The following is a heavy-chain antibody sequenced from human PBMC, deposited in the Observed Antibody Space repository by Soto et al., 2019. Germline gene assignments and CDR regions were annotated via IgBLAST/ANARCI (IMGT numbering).Heavy chain of an antibody. CDR1: GGSISSGDYY. CDR3: AREYYYDSSGYYYNWFDP. Sequence: SETLSLTCTVSGGSISSGDYYWSWIRQPPGKGLEWIGYIYYSGSTYYNPSLKSRVTISVDTSKNQFSLKLSSVTAADTAVYYCAREYYYDSSGYYYNWFDPWGQGTLVTVSS. J-gene: IGHJ5*02. D-gene: IGHD3-22*01. CDR2: IYYSGST. V-gene: IGHV4-30-4*01.